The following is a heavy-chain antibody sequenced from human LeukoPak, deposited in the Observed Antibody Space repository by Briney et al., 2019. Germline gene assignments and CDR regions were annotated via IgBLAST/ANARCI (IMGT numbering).Heavy chain of an antibody. Sequence: SETLSLTCAVYGGSFSGYYWSWIRQPPGKGLEWIGEINHSGSTNYNPSLKSRVTISVDTSKNQFSLKLSSVTAADTAVYYCARGIVVVPAVDYYGMDVWGQGTTVTVSS. V-gene: IGHV4-34*01. J-gene: IGHJ6*02. D-gene: IGHD2-2*01. CDR1: GGSFSGYY. CDR3: ARGIVVVPAVDYYGMDV. CDR2: INHSGST.